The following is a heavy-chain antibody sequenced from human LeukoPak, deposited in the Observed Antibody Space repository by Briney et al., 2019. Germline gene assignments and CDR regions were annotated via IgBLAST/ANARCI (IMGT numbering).Heavy chain of an antibody. CDR1: GFTFSDYS. J-gene: IGHJ1*01. D-gene: IGHD1-1*01. V-gene: IGHV3-21*01. CDR3: VRDLMGSGSTTAYLHH. Sequence: GGSLRLSCAASGFTFSDYSMNWVRRAPGKGLEWDSSISRSSRHVYYAGSVKGRFTISRDNAKNSLYLQMNSLRAEDMAVYFCVRDLMGSGSTTAYLHHWGQGTLVTVSS. CDR2: ISRSSRHV.